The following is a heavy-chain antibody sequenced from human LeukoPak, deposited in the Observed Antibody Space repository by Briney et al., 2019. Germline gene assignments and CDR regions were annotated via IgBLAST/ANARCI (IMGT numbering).Heavy chain of an antibody. D-gene: IGHD3-10*01. Sequence: GGSLRLSCAASGFTFSSYGMHWVRQAPGKGLEWVAVICYDGSNKYYADSVKGGFTISRDNSKNTLYLQMNSLRAEDTAVYYCARDPSIMVRGVRGAFDIWGQGTMVTVSS. CDR1: GFTFSSYG. J-gene: IGHJ3*02. CDR2: ICYDGSNK. CDR3: ARDPSIMVRGVRGAFDI. V-gene: IGHV3-33*01.